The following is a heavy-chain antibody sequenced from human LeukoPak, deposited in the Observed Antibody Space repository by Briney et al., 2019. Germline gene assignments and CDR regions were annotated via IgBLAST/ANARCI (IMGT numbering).Heavy chain of an antibody. V-gene: IGHV3-66*01. CDR3: ARVEWLRSEAFDI. CDR2: IYSGGSR. J-gene: IGHJ3*02. D-gene: IGHD5-12*01. CDR1: GFTVSSNY. Sequence: PGGSLRLSCAASGFTVSSNYMSWVRQAPGKGLEWVSVIYSGGSRYYADSVKGRFTISRDNSKNTLYLQMNSLRAEDTAVYYCARVEWLRSEAFDIWGQGTMVTVSS.